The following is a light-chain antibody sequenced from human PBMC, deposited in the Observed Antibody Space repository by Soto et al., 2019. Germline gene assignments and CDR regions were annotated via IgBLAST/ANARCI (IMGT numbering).Light chain of an antibody. Sequence: DIQMTQSPSTLSASVGDRVTITFRASQSISSYLNWYQQKPGKATKPLIYAASSLQSGVPSRFSGSGSGTDFTLTISSLQPEAFATYYCQQSYSTPRALTFGGGTKVDIK. J-gene: IGKJ4*01. CDR2: AAS. CDR1: QSISSY. V-gene: IGKV1-39*01. CDR3: QQSYSTPRALT.